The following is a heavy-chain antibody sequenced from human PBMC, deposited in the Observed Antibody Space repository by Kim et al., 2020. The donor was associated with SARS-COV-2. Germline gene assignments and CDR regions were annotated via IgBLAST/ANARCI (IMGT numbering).Heavy chain of an antibody. D-gene: IGHD6-6*01. Sequence: NPSLKSRVTISVDTSKNQFSLKLSSVTAADTAVYYCARGGSIAARRRFDPWGQGTLVTVSS. CDR3: ARGGSIAARRRFDP. V-gene: IGHV4-34*01. J-gene: IGHJ5*02.